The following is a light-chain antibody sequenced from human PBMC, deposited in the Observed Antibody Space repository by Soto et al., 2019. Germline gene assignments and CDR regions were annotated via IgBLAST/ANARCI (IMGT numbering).Light chain of an antibody. V-gene: IGKV2D-29*01. CDR3: MQSLHLPWT. J-gene: IGKJ1*01. CDR2: EVS. CDR1: QSLLNSDGKTY. Sequence: DIVMTQTPLSLSVTPGQPASISCKSSQSLLNSDGKTYVYWYQQKPGHPPHLMISEVSIRFSGVTSRLSGCGPGTDFTLKISRVVAEDVGVYYCMQSLHLPWTFGHGTKVE.